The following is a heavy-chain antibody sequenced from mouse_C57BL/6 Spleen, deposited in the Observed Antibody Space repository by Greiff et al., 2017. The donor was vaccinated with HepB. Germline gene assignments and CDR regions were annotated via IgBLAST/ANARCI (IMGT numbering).Heavy chain of an antibody. CDR1: GFTFSDFY. J-gene: IGHJ4*01. CDR3: ARGPGAMDY. V-gene: IGHV7-1*01. Sequence: EVQVVESGGGLVQSGRSLRLSCATSGFTFSDFYMEWVRQAPGKGLEWIAASRNKANDYTTEYSASVKGRFIVSRDTSQSILYLQMNALRAEDTAIYYCARGPGAMDYWGQGTSVTVSS. CDR2: SRNKANDYTT.